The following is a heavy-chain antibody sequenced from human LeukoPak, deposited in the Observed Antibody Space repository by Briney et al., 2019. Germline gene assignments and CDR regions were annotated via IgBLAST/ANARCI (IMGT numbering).Heavy chain of an antibody. CDR1: GFTFSTYG. CDR3: ARGGIAAADIDD. V-gene: IGHV3-33*01. Sequence: GRSLSLSCAASGFTFSTYGMHWVRQAPGKGLEWVAVIWNDGSNKYYADSVKGRSNISRDISKNTLHLQMNSLRAEDTAIYYCARGGIAAADIDDWGPGTLVTVSS. J-gene: IGHJ4*02. CDR2: IWNDGSNK. D-gene: IGHD6-13*01.